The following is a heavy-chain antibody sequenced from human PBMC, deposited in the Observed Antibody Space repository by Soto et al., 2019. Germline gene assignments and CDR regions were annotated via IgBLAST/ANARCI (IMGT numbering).Heavy chain of an antibody. D-gene: IGHD6-6*01. CDR3: ARRVQQLVRGWFDP. CDR2: IYPGDSDT. CDR1: GYSFSTYW. J-gene: IGHJ5*02. Sequence: PGESLKISCKASGYSFSTYWIGWVRQMPGKGLEWMGFIYPGDSDTRYSPSFRGQVTISADKSISTAYLQWSSLKASDTAMYYCARRVQQLVRGWFDPWGQGTQVTVSS. V-gene: IGHV5-51*01.